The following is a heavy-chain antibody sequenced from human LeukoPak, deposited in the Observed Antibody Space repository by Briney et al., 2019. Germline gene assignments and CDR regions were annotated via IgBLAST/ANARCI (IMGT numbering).Heavy chain of an antibody. CDR1: GYTLTSYD. Sequence: ASVKVSCKASGYTLTSYDINWVRQATGQGLEWMGWMNPNSGNTGYAQKFQGRVTMTRNTSISTAYMELSSLRSVDTAVYYCARTYSGYDYAFGIWGQGTMVTVSS. D-gene: IGHD5-12*01. V-gene: IGHV1-8*01. CDR3: ARTYSGYDYAFGI. CDR2: MNPNSGNT. J-gene: IGHJ3*02.